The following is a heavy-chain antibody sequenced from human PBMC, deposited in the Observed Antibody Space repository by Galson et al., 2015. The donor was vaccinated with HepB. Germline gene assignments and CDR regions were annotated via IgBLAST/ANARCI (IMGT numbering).Heavy chain of an antibody. CDR3: ARRGSYFDAFDI. CDR2: ISYDGSNK. V-gene: IGHV3-30-3*01. Sequence: SLRLSCAASGFTFSSYAMHWVRQAPGKGLEWVAVISYDGSNKYYADSVKGRFTISRDNSKNTLYLQMNSLRAEDTAVYYCARRGSYFDAFDIWGQGTMVTVSS. J-gene: IGHJ3*02. D-gene: IGHD1-26*01. CDR1: GFTFSSYA.